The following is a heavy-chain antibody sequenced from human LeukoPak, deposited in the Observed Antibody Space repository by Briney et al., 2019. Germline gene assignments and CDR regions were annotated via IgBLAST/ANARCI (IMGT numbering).Heavy chain of an antibody. J-gene: IGHJ4*02. CDR3: ARVVGATTDYYFDY. D-gene: IGHD1-26*01. CDR2: IYTSGST. V-gene: IGHV4-4*07. CDR1: GGSISSYY. Sequence: SETLSLTCTVSGGSISSYYWSWIRQPAGKGLEWIGRIYTSGSTNYNPSLKSRVTMSVDTSKNQFSLKLSSVTATDTAVYYCARVVGATTDYYFDYWGQGTLVTVSS.